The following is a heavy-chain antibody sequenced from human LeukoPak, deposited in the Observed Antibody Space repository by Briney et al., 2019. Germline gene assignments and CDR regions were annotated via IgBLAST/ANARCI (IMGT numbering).Heavy chain of an antibody. CDR3: ATDLRWELQGSDS. CDR1: GFTFSSYT. J-gene: IGHJ4*02. D-gene: IGHD1-26*01. CDR2: ITTSDGNT. V-gene: IGHV3-23*01. Sequence: PGGSLRLSCAASGFTFSSYTMSWVRQAPGKGLEWVSTITTSDGNTYYADSVKGRFTVSRDNSKNTLYLQMNSLKTEDTAVYYCATDLRWELQGSDSWGQGTLVTVSS.